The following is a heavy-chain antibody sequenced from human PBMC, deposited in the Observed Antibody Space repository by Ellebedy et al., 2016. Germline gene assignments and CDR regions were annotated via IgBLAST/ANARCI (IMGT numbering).Heavy chain of an antibody. J-gene: IGHJ2*01. CDR2: LYSGGFT. Sequence: GGSLRLSCAASGFTVSSSYMSWVRQAPGKGLEWVSNLYSGGFTYYADSVKGRFTISRGTSKNTLYLQMNSLRAEDTAVYYCARANDKAVAGYYWYLDLWGRGTLVTVSS. V-gene: IGHV3-53*01. CDR3: ARANDKAVAGYYWYLDL. D-gene: IGHD6-13*01. CDR1: GFTVSSSY.